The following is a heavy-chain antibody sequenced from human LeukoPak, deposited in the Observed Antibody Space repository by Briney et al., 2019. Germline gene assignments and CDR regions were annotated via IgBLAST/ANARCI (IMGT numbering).Heavy chain of an antibody. D-gene: IGHD1-26*01. V-gene: IGHV4-4*07. CDR1: GGSISSYY. J-gene: IGHJ4*02. CDR3: ARGDRYHKRELTLVDYFDS. CDR2: IYTSGST. Sequence: ASETLSLTCTVSGGSISSYYWSWLRQPAGKGLEWIRRIYTSGSTNYNPSLKSRVTMSVDTSKNQFSLKLSSVTAADTAVYYCARGDRYHKRELTLVDYFDSSGEGTLVTVSP.